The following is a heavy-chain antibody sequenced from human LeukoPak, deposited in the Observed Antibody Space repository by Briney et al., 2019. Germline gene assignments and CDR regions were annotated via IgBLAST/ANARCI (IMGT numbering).Heavy chain of an antibody. J-gene: IGHJ1*01. CDR1: GFTFDDYA. D-gene: IGHD6-19*01. Sequence: PGRSLRLSCAASGFTFDDYAMHWVRQAPGKGLEWVSGISWNSGSIGYADSVKGRFTISRDNAKNSLYLQMNSLRAEDTALYYCAKSQQWLVPYFQHWGQGTLATVSS. CDR2: ISWNSGSI. V-gene: IGHV3-9*01. CDR3: AKSQQWLVPYFQH.